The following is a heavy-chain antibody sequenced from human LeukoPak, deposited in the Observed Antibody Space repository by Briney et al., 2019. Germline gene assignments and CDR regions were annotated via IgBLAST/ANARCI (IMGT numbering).Heavy chain of an antibody. CDR3: ACDSWNDVTYYYYGMDV. CDR1: GGSIRSYY. J-gene: IGHJ6*02. Sequence: SETLSLTCTGSGGSIRSYYWSWIRQPPGKGLEWIGYIYYSGSTNYNPSLKSRVTISVDTSKNQFSLKLSSVTAADTAVYYCACDSWNDVTYYYYGMDVWGQGTTVTVSS. D-gene: IGHD1-1*01. CDR2: IYYSGST. V-gene: IGHV4-59*01.